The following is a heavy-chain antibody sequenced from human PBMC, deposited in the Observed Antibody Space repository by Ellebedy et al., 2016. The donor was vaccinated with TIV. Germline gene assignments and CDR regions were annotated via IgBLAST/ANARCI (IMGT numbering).Heavy chain of an antibody. J-gene: IGHJ4*02. D-gene: IGHD1-7*01. V-gene: IGHV3-15*01. CDR3: STYKWNYEGDDH. Sequence: PGGSLRLSCAASGFAFSDAWMSWVRQAPGKGLEWVGRIKNKADGETTNYAAPVKDRFTISRDDSKNTVYLQMNSLKTEDTAVYYCSTYKWNYEGDDHWGQGTLVTVSS. CDR1: GFAFSDAW. CDR2: IKNKADGETT.